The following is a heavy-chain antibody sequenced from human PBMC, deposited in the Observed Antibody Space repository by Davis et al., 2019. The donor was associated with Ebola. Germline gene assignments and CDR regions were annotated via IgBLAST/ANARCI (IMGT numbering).Heavy chain of an antibody. V-gene: IGHV4-34*01. CDR3: ARGVRRYFDSRNDY. Sequence: MPSETLSPTCAVYGGSFSGYYWSWLRQPPGKGLEWIGEINHSGSTNYNPSLKSRVTISVDTSKNQFSLKLSSVTAADTAVYYCARGVRRYFDSRNDYWGQGTLVTVSS. J-gene: IGHJ4*02. CDR1: GGSFSGYY. D-gene: IGHD3-9*01. CDR2: INHSGST.